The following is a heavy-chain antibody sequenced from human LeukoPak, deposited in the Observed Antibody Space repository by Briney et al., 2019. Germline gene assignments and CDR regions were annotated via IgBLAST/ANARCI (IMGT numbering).Heavy chain of an antibody. CDR3: ARATQYYYDSSGYYDN. CDR2: TYYSGST. J-gene: IGHJ4*02. CDR1: GGSISSYY. D-gene: IGHD3-22*01. Sequence: SETLSLTCTVSGGSISSYYWSWIRQPPGKGLEWIGYTYYSGSTNYNPSLKSRVTISVDTSKNQFSLKLSSVTAADTAVYYCARATQYYYDSSGYYDNWGQGTLVTVSS. V-gene: IGHV4-59*01.